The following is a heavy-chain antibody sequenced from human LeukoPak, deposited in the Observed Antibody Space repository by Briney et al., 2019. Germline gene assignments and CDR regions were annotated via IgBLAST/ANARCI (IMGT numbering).Heavy chain of an antibody. Sequence: PGGSLRLSCAASGFTFSNYGMHWVRQAPGKGLEWVVVISHDGSNNNYADSVKGRFTISRDSAKNSLYLQMNGLRAEDTAIYYCARGPKTSFDYWGQGTLVTVSS. CDR1: GFTFSNYG. J-gene: IGHJ4*02. V-gene: IGHV3-30*03. CDR2: ISHDGSNN. CDR3: ARGPKTSFDY.